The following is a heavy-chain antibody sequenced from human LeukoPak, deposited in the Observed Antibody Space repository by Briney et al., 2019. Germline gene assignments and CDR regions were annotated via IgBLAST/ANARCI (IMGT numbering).Heavy chain of an antibody. D-gene: IGHD6-6*01. CDR3: ARDSRIAARPSGDY. J-gene: IGHJ4*02. CDR1: GFTFSSYA. Sequence: PGRSLRLSCAASGFTFSSYAMHWVRQAPGKGLEWVAVISYDGSNKYYADSVKGRFTISRDNSKNPLYLQMNSLRAEDTAVYYCARDSRIAARPSGDYWGQGTLVTVSS. CDR2: ISYDGSNK. V-gene: IGHV3-30-3*01.